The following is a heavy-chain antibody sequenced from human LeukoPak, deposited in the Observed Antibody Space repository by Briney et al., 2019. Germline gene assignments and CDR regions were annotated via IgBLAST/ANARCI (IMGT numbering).Heavy chain of an antibody. J-gene: IGHJ4*02. CDR3: ATSIAAAVYYFDY. D-gene: IGHD6-13*01. V-gene: IGHV1-2*04. CDR2: INPNSGGT. CDR1: GYTFTGYY. Sequence: ASVKVSCKASGYTFTGYYMHWVRQAPGQGLEWMGWINPNSGGTNYAQKFQGWVTMTRDTSISTAYMELSRLRSDDTAVYYCATSIAAAVYYFDYWGQGTLVTVSS.